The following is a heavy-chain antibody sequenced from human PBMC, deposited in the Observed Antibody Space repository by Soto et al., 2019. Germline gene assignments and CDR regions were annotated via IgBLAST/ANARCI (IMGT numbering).Heavy chain of an antibody. Sequence: EVQLVESGGGLVQPGGSLRLSCAASGFTFSSYWMHWVHQAPGKGLVWVSRINSDGSSTSYADSVKGRFTISRDNAKNTLYLQMNSLRAEDTAVYYCARDPAFPGYWAYFDYWGQGTLVTVSS. CDR3: ARDPAFPGYWAYFDY. D-gene: IGHD2-21*01. J-gene: IGHJ4*02. CDR2: INSDGSST. V-gene: IGHV3-74*01. CDR1: GFTFSSYW.